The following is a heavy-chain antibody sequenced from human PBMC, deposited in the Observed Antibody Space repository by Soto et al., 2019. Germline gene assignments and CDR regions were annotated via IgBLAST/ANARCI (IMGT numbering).Heavy chain of an antibody. CDR3: AGQAVGVVKYYYYGMDV. Sequence: QVQLVQSGAEVKKPGSSVKVSCKASGGTFSSYAISWVRQAPGQGLEWMGGIIPIFGTANYAQKFQGRVTITADESTSTAYMELSSLRSEDTAVYYCAGQAVGVVKYYYYGMDVWGQGTTVTVSS. J-gene: IGHJ6*02. CDR2: IIPIFGTA. D-gene: IGHD2-8*02. CDR1: GGTFSSYA. V-gene: IGHV1-69*12.